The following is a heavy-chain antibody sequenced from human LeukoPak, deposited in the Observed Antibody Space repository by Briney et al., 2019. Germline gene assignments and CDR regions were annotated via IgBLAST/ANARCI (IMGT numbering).Heavy chain of an antibody. J-gene: IGHJ4*02. CDR3: VRGDDYGDYLFDY. Sequence: GASVKVSCKASGYTFTSYYMHWVRQAPGQGLEWMGWISVNSDYINYAQKVQGRVTMTTDTSTSTANMELRSLRSDDTAVYYCVRGDDYGDYLFDYWGQGTLVTVSS. V-gene: IGHV1-18*04. CDR2: ISVNSDYI. D-gene: IGHD4-17*01. CDR1: GYTFTSYY.